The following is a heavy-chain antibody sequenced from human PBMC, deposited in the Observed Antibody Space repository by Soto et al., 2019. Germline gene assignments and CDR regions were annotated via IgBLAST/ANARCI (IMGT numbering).Heavy chain of an antibody. CDR2: MKPSSGDT. D-gene: IGHD6-6*01. Sequence: QVQLVQSGAEVREPGASVKVSCKASGYTFTTYDINWVRQATGQGLEWMGGMKPSSGDTGYGQKFQGRVALTRDTSTSTAYMERSGLKSEDTAVYYCVALARWGQGTLVTVSS. J-gene: IGHJ4*02. CDR1: GYTFTTYD. V-gene: IGHV1-8*01. CDR3: VALAR.